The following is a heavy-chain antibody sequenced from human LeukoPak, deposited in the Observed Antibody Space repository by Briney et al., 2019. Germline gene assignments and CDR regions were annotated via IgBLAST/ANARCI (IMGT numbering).Heavy chain of an antibody. Sequence: SETLSLTCTVSGGSVSSSSYYWGWIRQSPGKGLEWIGTIYYSGSTYYNASLKSRVTISVDTSKNQFSLRLSSVTAADTAMYYCARHQPRRSTSAYSHFDYWGQGTLVTVSS. D-gene: IGHD3-22*01. CDR2: IYYSGST. CDR3: ARHQPRRSTSAYSHFDY. V-gene: IGHV4-39*01. J-gene: IGHJ4*02. CDR1: GGSVSSSSYY.